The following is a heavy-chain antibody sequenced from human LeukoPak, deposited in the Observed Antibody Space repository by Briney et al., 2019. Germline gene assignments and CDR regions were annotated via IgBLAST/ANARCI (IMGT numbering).Heavy chain of an antibody. Sequence: GGSLRLSCAASGFTFSSYSMNWVRQAPGKGLEWVSSISSSSSYIYYADSVKGRFTISRDNAKNSLYLQMNSLRAEDTAVYYCVRDFWRTYYYDSSGYYSPFDYWGQGTLVTVSS. J-gene: IGHJ4*02. CDR1: GFTFSSYS. CDR2: ISSSSSYI. CDR3: VRDFWRTYYYDSSGYYSPFDY. D-gene: IGHD3-22*01. V-gene: IGHV3-21*01.